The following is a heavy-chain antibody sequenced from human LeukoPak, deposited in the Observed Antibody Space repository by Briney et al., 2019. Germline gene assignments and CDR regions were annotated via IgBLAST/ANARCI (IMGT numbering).Heavy chain of an antibody. CDR3: ARDTQYDFWSGLGY. CDR2: ISSSSSYI. J-gene: IGHJ4*02. V-gene: IGHV3-21*01. CDR1: GLTFSSYS. Sequence: GGSLRLSCAASGLTFSSYSMNWVRQAPGKGLEWVSSISSSSSYIYYADSVKGRFTISRDNAKNSLYLQMNSLRAEDTAVYYCARDTQYDFWSGLGYWGQGTLVTVSS. D-gene: IGHD3-3*01.